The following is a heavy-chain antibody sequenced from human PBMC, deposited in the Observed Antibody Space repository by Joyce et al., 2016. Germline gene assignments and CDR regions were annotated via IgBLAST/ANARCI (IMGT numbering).Heavy chain of an antibody. V-gene: IGHV4-30-4*01. CDR2: IYYIVST. Sequence: QVQLQESGPGLVKPSQTLSLTCTVSGGSISSGDYYWSWIRHPPGKGLEWIGYIYYIVSTYDNPSLKSRVTISADTSKNQFSLKLSSGAAADTAVYYCARVRVRGVIHIDYWGQGTLVTVSS. CDR1: GGSISSGDYY. J-gene: IGHJ4*02. CDR3: ARVRVRGVIHIDY. D-gene: IGHD3-10*01.